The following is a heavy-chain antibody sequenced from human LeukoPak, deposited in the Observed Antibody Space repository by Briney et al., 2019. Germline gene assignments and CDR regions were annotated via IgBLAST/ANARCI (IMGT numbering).Heavy chain of an antibody. D-gene: IGHD2-21*01. CDR1: GFNFRLYW. CDR2: IKLDGGET. Sequence: GGSLSLSCAASGFNFRLYWVSWVRQAPGKGLEWVANIKLDGGETFYVDSVKGRFTISRDNAKNSLFLQMNSLRAEDTAVYYCARPSECYYPSVWGYWGQGTLVTVSS. CDR3: ARPSECYYPSVWGY. V-gene: IGHV3-7*01. J-gene: IGHJ4*02.